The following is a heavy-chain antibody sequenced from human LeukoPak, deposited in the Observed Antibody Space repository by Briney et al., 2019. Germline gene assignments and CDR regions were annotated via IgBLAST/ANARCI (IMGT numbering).Heavy chain of an antibody. J-gene: IGHJ3*02. Sequence: GGSLRLSCAASGFTFTTYWMNWVRQAPGKGLEWVANIKQDGSEKYYVDSVKGRFTISRDNAKNSLYLQMNSLRAEDTAVYYCAIAPIDSNSWYHAFDIWGQGTMVTVSS. CDR3: AIAPIDSNSWYHAFDI. V-gene: IGHV3-7*01. CDR2: IKQDGSEK. D-gene: IGHD6-13*01. CDR1: GFTFTTYW.